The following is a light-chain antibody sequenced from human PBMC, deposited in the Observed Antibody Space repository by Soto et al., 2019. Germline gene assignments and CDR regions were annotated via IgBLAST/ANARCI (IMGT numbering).Light chain of an antibody. CDR1: SSNIGSNT. J-gene: IGLJ1*01. CDR2: RNN. Sequence: VLTQPPSASGTPGQRVTISCSGSSSNIGSNTVNWYKHLPGTAPKLLIYRNNERPSGVPDRFSGSKSGTSASLAISGLQSEDEADYYCAAWDDSLNGYVFGTGTKVTVL. CDR3: AAWDDSLNGYV. V-gene: IGLV1-44*01.